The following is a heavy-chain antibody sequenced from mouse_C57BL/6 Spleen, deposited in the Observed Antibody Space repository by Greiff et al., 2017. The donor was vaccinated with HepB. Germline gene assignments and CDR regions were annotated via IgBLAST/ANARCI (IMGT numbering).Heavy chain of an antibody. D-gene: IGHD3-3*01. CDR2: IYPGDGDT. J-gene: IGHJ3*01. Sequence: QVQLKESGAELVKPGASVKISCKASGYAFSSYWMNWVKQRPGKGLEWIGQIYPGDGDTNYNGKFKGKATLTADKSSSTAYMQLSSLTSEDSAVYFCARGGDVGFAYWGQGTLVTVSA. CDR3: ARGGDVGFAY. CDR1: GYAFSSYW. V-gene: IGHV1-80*01.